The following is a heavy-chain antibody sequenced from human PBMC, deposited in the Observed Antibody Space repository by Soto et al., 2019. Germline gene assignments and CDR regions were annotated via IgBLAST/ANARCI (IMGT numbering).Heavy chain of an antibody. CDR3: ARDAYYDSSGYDYLGEYFQY. CDR2: ISASGAST. Sequence: GGSLRLSCAASGFSVIDYVINWVRQAPGKGLECVSAISASGASTYYADSVKGRFTISRDTSKNTLYLQTNSLRAEDTAVYYCARDAYYDSSGYDYLGEYFQYWGQGTLVTVSS. J-gene: IGHJ1*01. CDR1: GFSVIDYV. D-gene: IGHD3-22*01. V-gene: IGHV3-23*01.